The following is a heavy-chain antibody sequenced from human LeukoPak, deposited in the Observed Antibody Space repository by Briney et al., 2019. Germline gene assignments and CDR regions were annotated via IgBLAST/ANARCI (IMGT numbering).Heavy chain of an antibody. CDR3: ARVGAYCTSTSCLDY. D-gene: IGHD2-2*01. CDR1: GYTFTNYG. CDR2: ISAYNGNT. V-gene: IGHV1-18*01. Sequence: VSVKVSCKASGYTFTNYGISWVRQAPGQGLEWMGWISAYNGNTNYAQKLQGRVTMTTDTSTSTAYMELRSLTSDDTAVYYCARVGAYCTSTSCLDYWGQGTLVTVSS. J-gene: IGHJ4*02.